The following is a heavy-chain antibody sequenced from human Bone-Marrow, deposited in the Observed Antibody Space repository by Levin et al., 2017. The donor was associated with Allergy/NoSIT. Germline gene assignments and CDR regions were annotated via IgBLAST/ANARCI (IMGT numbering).Heavy chain of an antibody. Sequence: GGSLRLSCVASGFTFGSSAMNWVRRAPGKGLEWISFVSGNSATIFYADSVKGRFTISRDNAKNSVYLQMNGLSADDTAVYYCARDDTVALDYWGQGTLVTVS. CDR2: VSGNSATI. J-gene: IGHJ4*02. CDR3: ARDDTVALDY. CDR1: GFTFGSSA. V-gene: IGHV3-48*01. D-gene: IGHD4-23*01.